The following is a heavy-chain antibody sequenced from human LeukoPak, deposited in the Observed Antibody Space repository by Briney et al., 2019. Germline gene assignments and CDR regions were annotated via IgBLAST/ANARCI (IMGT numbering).Heavy chain of an antibody. CDR2: MNPKCGKT. D-gene: IGHD1-14*01. J-gene: IGHJ6*03. CDR3: ARARARTLYYYYYYMDV. Sequence: GALVKVCCTAFGYTFTSYEIIWVRQATGEGLEWMEWMNPKCGKTGYAQKFQGRVTMTRNTSISTAYMKLSSLRSEDTAVYYCARARARTLYYYYYYMDVWGKGTTVTVSS. CDR1: GYTFTSYE. V-gene: IGHV1-8*01.